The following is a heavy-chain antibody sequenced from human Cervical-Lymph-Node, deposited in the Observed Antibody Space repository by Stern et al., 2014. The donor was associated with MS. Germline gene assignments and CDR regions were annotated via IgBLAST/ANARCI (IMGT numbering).Heavy chain of an antibody. D-gene: IGHD3-9*01. J-gene: IGHJ3*02. CDR2: IYSSGST. CDR1: GGSISSGNYY. V-gene: IGHV4-61*02. CDR3: ARGNYDVLTDNGGHGFDI. Sequence: QVQLQESGPGLVKPSQTLSLTCTVSGGSISSGNYYWSWIRQPAGEGLEWIGRIYSSGSTQYNPPPKSRVTISADTSHNQFSLRLSSVTAADTAVYYCARGNYDVLTDNGGHGFDIWGQGTMVTVSS.